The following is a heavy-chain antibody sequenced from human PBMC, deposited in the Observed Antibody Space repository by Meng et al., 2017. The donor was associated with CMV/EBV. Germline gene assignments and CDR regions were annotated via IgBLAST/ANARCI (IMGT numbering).Heavy chain of an antibody. Sequence: SETLSLTCTVSGGSISSSSYYWGWIRQPPGKGLEWIGCIYYSGSTYYNPSLKSRVTISVDTSKNQFSLKLSSVTAADTAVYYCAREPLGSSWSPLHFDYWGQGTLVTVSS. CDR2: IYYSGST. D-gene: IGHD6-13*01. V-gene: IGHV4-39*07. CDR3: AREPLGSSWSPLHFDY. J-gene: IGHJ4*02. CDR1: GGSISSSSYY.